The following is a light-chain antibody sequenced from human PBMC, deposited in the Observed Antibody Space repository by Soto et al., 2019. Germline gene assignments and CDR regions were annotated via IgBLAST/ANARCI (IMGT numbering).Light chain of an antibody. CDR2: GAS. Sequence: EIVMTQSPATLSVSPGERATLSCRASQSVSSNLAWYQQKPGQAPRLLIYGASSRATGIQARFSGSGSGTEFTLPISSLQSEDFAIYYCQQYNKWPPYTFGQGTKLEIK. CDR1: QSVSSN. J-gene: IGKJ2*01. CDR3: QQYNKWPPYT. V-gene: IGKV3-15*01.